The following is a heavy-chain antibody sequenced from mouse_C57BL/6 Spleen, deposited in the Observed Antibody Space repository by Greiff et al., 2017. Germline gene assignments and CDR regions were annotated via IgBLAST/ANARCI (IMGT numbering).Heavy chain of an antibody. V-gene: IGHV1-69*01. J-gene: IGHJ4*01. CDR2: IDPSDSYT. CDR3: ASRILRAMDY. CDR1: GYTFTSYW. Sequence: QVQLQQPGAELVMPGASVKLSCKASGYTFTSYWMHWVKQRPGQGLEWIGEIDPSDSYTNYNQKFQGKSTLTVDKSSSTAYMQLSSLTSEDSAVYYCASRILRAMDYWGQGTSVTVSS. D-gene: IGHD1-1*01.